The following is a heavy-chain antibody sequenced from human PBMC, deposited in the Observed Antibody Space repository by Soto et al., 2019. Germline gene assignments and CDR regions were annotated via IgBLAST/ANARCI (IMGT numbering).Heavy chain of an antibody. CDR3: ARAVGDYYYSAGFRTMSGMDV. Sequence: ASVKVSCKASGYTFSSYGISWVRQAPGQGLEWMGWIIAYNGNTNYAQKLQGRVTMTTDTSTSTAYMELRSLRSDETAVYYFARAVGDYYYSAGFRTMSGMDVWGQGTTVTVSS. D-gene: IGHD3-22*01. CDR2: IIAYNGNT. CDR1: GYTFSSYG. J-gene: IGHJ6*02. V-gene: IGHV1-18*04.